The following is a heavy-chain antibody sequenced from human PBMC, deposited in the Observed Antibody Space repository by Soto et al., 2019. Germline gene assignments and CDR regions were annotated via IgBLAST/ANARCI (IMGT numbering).Heavy chain of an antibody. Sequence: GSGPTLVNPTETLTLTCTVSGFSLSNARMGVSWIRQPPGKALEWLAHIFSNDEKSYSTSLKSRLTISKDTSKSQVVLTMTNMDPVDTATYYCARIKPTYYYDSSGYYPDYWGQGTLVTVSS. J-gene: IGHJ4*02. CDR1: GFSLSNARMG. CDR2: IFSNDEK. CDR3: ARIKPTYYYDSSGYYPDY. V-gene: IGHV2-26*01. D-gene: IGHD3-22*01.